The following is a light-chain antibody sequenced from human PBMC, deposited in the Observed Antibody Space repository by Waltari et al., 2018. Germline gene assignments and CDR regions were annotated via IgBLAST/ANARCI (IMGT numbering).Light chain of an antibody. CDR2: GAS. Sequence: EIVLPQSPGTLSLSPGERATLSCRASQTVRTTYLAWYQQKPGQAPTLLIYGASSRATGIPDRFSGSGSVTDFSLTISSLEPEDFAVYYCQQYDISPLTCGGGTKVEIK. CDR3: QQYDISPLT. V-gene: IGKV3-20*01. CDR1: QTVRTTY. J-gene: IGKJ4*01.